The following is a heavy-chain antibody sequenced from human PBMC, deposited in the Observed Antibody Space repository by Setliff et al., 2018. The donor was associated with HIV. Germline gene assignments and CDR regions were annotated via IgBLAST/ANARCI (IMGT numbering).Heavy chain of an antibody. CDR1: GGSISSSSYY. V-gene: IGHV4-39*01. Sequence: SETLSLTCTVSGGSISSSSYYWGWSRQPPGRGLEWIGSIYYRGSTYYNPSLKCCVTIAEDTSKNQFALKLNSLTAADTAVYFCARRRITLIMMLNYFDYWGQGTLVTVSS. J-gene: IGHJ4*02. CDR3: ARRRITLIMMLNYFDY. CDR2: IYYRGST. D-gene: IGHD3-22*01.